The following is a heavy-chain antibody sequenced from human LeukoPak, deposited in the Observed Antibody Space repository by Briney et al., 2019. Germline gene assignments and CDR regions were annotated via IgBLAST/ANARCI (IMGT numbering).Heavy chain of an antibody. Sequence: PGGSLRLSCVASGFTFNIYPMTGVRQSPEKGLEWVSTIGTGGDTYYADSVKGRFTISRDDSKNTLYLQMHSLGAEDTAVYYCAKSRVVDRRGYFDYWGQGTLVTVSS. J-gene: IGHJ4*02. CDR1: GFTFNIYP. V-gene: IGHV3-23*01. D-gene: IGHD2-15*01. CDR3: AKSRVVDRRGYFDY. CDR2: IGTGGDT.